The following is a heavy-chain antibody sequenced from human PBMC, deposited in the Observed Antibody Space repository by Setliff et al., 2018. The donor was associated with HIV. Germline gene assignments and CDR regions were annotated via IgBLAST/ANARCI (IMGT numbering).Heavy chain of an antibody. CDR3: AAGEITMVRGVIRYYYYGMDV. Sequence: GASVKVSCKASGFTFSSSAMQWVRQARGQRLEYIGWIVVGSGDTNYSQKFQERLTITRDMSTSTAYMELNSLRSEDTAVYYCAAGEITMVRGVIRYYYYGMDVWGQGTKVTV. CDR2: IVVGSGDT. J-gene: IGHJ6*02. D-gene: IGHD3-10*01. V-gene: IGHV1-58*02. CDR1: GFTFSSSA.